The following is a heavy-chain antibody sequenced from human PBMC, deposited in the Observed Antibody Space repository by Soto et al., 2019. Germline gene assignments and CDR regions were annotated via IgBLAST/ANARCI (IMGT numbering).Heavy chain of an antibody. D-gene: IGHD6-13*01. J-gene: IGHJ5*02. CDR3: ARHQSHSSSYVDP. CDR1: DGSIISLGYY. V-gene: IGHV4-39*01. CDR2: IYYSGST. Sequence: PSETLSLTCTVSDGSIISLGYYRGWNRQPPGKGLEWIGSIYYSGSTYYNPSLKSRVTISVDTSKNQFSLKLSSVTAADTAVYYCARHQSHSSSYVDPWGQGTLVTVSS.